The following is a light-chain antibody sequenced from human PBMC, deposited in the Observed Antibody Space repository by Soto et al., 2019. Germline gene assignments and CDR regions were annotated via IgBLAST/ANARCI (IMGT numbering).Light chain of an antibody. CDR2: GAS. Sequence: EIVMTQSPATLSVSPGERATLSCRASQSVSSDLAWYHQKPGQAPRLLIYGASTRATGIPARFSGSGSGTEFTLTINSLQSEDFAVYYCQQYNNWPRQFGQGTKVDIK. J-gene: IGKJ1*01. V-gene: IGKV3-15*01. CDR1: QSVSSD. CDR3: QQYNNWPRQ.